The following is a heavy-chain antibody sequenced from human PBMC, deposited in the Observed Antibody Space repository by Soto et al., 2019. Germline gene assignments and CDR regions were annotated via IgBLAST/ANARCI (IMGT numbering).Heavy chain of an antibody. D-gene: IGHD6-19*01. J-gene: IGHJ4*02. Sequence: GASVKVSCKASGYTFTSYGISWVRQAPGRGLEWMGWVRAYNGYTNYAQKFQGRVTVTTDTSTSTAYMELRSLISDDTAVYYCARASDGYRSGWYVGYFDYWGQGTLVTVSS. CDR1: GYTFTSYG. CDR2: VRAYNGYT. CDR3: ARASDGYRSGWYVGYFDY. V-gene: IGHV1-18*04.